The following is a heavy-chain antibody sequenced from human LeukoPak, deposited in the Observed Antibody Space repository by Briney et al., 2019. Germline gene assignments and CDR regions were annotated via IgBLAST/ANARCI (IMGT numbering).Heavy chain of an antibody. V-gene: IGHV4-61*02. Sequence: SETLSLTCTVSGGSISSGSYYWSWIRQPAGKGLEWIGRIHTSGSTNYSPPLKTRVTISIDTFKNQFSLKLSSVTAAETAVYYCARDFTYDYDTSGNDAFDIWGQGTMVTVSS. CDR3: ARDFTYDYDTSGNDAFDI. J-gene: IGHJ3*02. D-gene: IGHD3-22*01. CDR1: GGSISSGSYY. CDR2: IHTSGST.